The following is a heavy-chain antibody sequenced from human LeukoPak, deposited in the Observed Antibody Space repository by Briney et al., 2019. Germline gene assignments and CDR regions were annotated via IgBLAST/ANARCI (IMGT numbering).Heavy chain of an antibody. CDR3: ARRESGSNAFHI. D-gene: IGHD3-10*01. V-gene: IGHV4-4*07. CDR1: GGSISNYD. J-gene: IGHJ3*02. CDR2: IYSSGNT. Sequence: PSETLSLTCTVSGGSISNYDWSWLWRPVGKGLEGIGRIYSSGNTDYNPSLKSRVTMSIDTSKNQFSLKLASVTAADTAVYYCARRESGSNAFHIWGQGTMVTVSS.